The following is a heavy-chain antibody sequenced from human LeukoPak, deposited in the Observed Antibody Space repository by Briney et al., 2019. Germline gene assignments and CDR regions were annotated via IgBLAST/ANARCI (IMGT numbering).Heavy chain of an antibody. J-gene: IGHJ4*02. CDR3: AKVNYYGSGSYYEYFDY. V-gene: IGHV3-23*01. D-gene: IGHD3-10*01. CDR2: ISGSGGTT. Sequence: GGSLRLSCAASGFTFNTCGMSWVRQAPGKGLAWVSLISGSGGTTFYADSVKGRFTISRDNSKNTLYLQMHSLRPEDTAIFFCAKVNYYGSGSYYEYFDYWGQGTLVTVSS. CDR1: GFTFNTCG.